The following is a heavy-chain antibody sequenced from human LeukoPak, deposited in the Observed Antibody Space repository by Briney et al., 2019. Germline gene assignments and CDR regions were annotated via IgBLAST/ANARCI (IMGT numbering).Heavy chain of an antibody. CDR2: IKPDGSEE. V-gene: IGHV3-7*01. CDR3: ARVWSAFDY. J-gene: IGHJ4*02. D-gene: IGHD3-3*01. CDR1: GFSISNYW. Sequence: GGSLRLSCAASGFSISNYWMTWVRQAPGKGLEWVANIKPDGSEEYYLDSVKGRFTISRDNAKNSLYLQSNSLRAEDAAVYYCARVWSAFDYWGQGTLVTVSS.